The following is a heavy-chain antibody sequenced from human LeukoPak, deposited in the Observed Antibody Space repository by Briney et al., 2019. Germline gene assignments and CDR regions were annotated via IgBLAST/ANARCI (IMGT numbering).Heavy chain of an antibody. J-gene: IGHJ4*02. CDR3: ARVIMVRGVIIREFDY. V-gene: IGHV3-66*02. D-gene: IGHD3-10*01. CDR1: GIMVSSNY. Sequence: GGSLRLSCAVSGIMVSSNYMSWVRQAPGKGLECVSVIYTGGSTYYTDSVKGRFTISRDNSENALFLQMNGLRPEDTAMYYCARVIMVRGVIIREFDYWGQGTLVTVSS. CDR2: IYTGGST.